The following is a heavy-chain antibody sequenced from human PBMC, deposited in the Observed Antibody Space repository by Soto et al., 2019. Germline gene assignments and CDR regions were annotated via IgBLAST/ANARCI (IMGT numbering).Heavy chain of an antibody. D-gene: IGHD6-19*01. CDR1: GGTFSSYT. CDR2: IIPILGIA. CDR3: ARDWSLSAVDGTEDFQH. Sequence: GASGKVSCKASGGTFSSYTISWVRQAPGQGLEWMGRIIPILGIANYAQKFQGRVTITADKSTSTAYMELSSLRSEDTAVYYCARDWSLSAVDGTEDFQHWGQGTLVTVSS. V-gene: IGHV1-69*04. J-gene: IGHJ1*01.